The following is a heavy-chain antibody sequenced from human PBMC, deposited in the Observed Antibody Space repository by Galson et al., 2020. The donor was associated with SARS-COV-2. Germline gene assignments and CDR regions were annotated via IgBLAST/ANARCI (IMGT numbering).Heavy chain of an antibody. V-gene: IGHV3-30*18. CDR1: GFTFSSYG. J-gene: IGHJ4*02. CDR3: AKIGSSGWYV. Sequence: GGYLRLSCAASGFTFSSYGMHWVRQAPGKGLEWVAVISYDGSNKYYADSVKGRFTISRDNSKNTLYLQMNSLRAEDTAVYYCAKIGSSGWYVWGQGTLVTVSS. D-gene: IGHD6-19*01. CDR2: ISYDGSNK.